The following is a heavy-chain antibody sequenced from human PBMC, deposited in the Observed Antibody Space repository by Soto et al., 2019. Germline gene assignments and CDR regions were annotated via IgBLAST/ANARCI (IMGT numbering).Heavy chain of an antibody. V-gene: IGHV4-59*08. CDR1: GGSISSYY. J-gene: IGHJ6*02. D-gene: IGHD3-10*01. Sequence: PSETLSLTCTVSGGSISSYYWSWIRQPPGKGLEWIGYIYYSGSTNYNPSLKSRVTISVDTSKNQFSLKLSSVTAADTAVYYCASDLSGSYYTSGMDVWGQGTTVTVSS. CDR2: IYYSGST. CDR3: ASDLSGSYYTSGMDV.